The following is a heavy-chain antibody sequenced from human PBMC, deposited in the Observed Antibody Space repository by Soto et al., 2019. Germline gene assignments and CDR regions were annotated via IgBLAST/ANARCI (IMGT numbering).Heavy chain of an antibody. J-gene: IGHJ6*01. D-gene: IGHD2-15*01. CDR2: IIPMFGAA. CDR1: RDSFESYS. V-gene: IGHV1-69*15. Sequence: MCCEACRDSFESYSSSLAPHSPKQGLEWMGRIIPMFGAADYAQRFQGRVTITADESTSTAYMEVRSLRAEDTAVYYCARTFVVVINPGYSFYGMEAWGHGTTVLVSS. CDR3: ARTFVVVINPGYSFYGMEA.